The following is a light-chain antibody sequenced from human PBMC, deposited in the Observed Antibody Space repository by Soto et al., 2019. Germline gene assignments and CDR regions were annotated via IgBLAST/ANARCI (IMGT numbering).Light chain of an antibody. CDR1: SSKIENNY. V-gene: IGLV1-51*02. CDR2: EDN. J-gene: IGLJ1*01. CDR3: GTWDSSLSAYV. Sequence: QSVLTQPPSVSAAPGQKVTISCSGSSSKIENNYVSWYQQFPGTAPKLLIYEDNKRPSGIPDRFSGSKSGPSATLGITGLQTGDEADYYCGTWDSSLSAYVFGSGTKVTVL.